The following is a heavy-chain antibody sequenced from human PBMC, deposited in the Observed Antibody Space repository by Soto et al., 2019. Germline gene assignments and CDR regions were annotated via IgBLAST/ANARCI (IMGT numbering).Heavy chain of an antibody. J-gene: IGHJ3*01. V-gene: IGHV3-33*01. D-gene: IGHD1-26*01. CDR2: IGYDGSNE. Sequence: QVQLVESGGGVVQPGRSLRLYCAASGFTFSSDGMHWVRQAPGKGLEWVAVIGYDGSNEYYADSVKGRFTISRDNSKNTLYLQMNSLRAEDTAVYYCSSEWELSFFDLWGQGTMVTVSS. CDR3: SSEWELSFFDL. CDR1: GFTFSSDG.